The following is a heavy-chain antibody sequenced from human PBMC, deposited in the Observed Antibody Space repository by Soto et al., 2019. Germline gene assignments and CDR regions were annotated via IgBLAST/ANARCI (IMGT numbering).Heavy chain of an antibody. Sequence: GGSLRLSCAASGFTFSSYSMNWVRQAPGKGLEWVSSISSSSSYIYYADSVKGRFTISRDNAKNTLYLQMNSLRAEDTAVYYCARYCSGGSCQYYYYGMDVWGQGTTVTVSS. D-gene: IGHD2-15*01. CDR3: ARYCSGGSCQYYYYGMDV. J-gene: IGHJ6*02. V-gene: IGHV3-21*01. CDR2: ISSSSSYI. CDR1: GFTFSSYS.